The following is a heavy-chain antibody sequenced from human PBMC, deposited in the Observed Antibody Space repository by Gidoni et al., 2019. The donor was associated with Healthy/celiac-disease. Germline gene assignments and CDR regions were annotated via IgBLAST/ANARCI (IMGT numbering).Heavy chain of an antibody. J-gene: IGHJ4*02. V-gene: IGHV3-21*01. Sequence: EVQLVETGGGLVKPGGSLRLSCAASGFTFSSYSMNWVRQAPGKGLEWVSSISSSSSYIDYADSVKGRFTISRDNAKNSLYLQMNSLRAEDTAVYYCARGEQLTPLDYWGQGTLVTVSS. CDR2: ISSSSSYI. CDR3: ARGEQLTPLDY. CDR1: GFTFSSYS. D-gene: IGHD6-13*01.